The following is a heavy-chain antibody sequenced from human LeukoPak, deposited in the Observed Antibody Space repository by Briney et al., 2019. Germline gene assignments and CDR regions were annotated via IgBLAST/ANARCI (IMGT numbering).Heavy chain of an antibody. CDR1: GDSISSSNW. CDR2: IYHSGST. D-gene: IGHD6-19*01. V-gene: IGHV4-4*02. Sequence: SGTLSLTCAVSGDSISSSNWWSWVRQPPGKGLEWIGEIYHSGSTNYNPSLKSRVTISVDKSKNQFSLKLSSVAAADTAVYYCARLVAGTGEYNFDYWGQGTLVTVSS. CDR3: ARLVAGTGEYNFDY. J-gene: IGHJ4*02.